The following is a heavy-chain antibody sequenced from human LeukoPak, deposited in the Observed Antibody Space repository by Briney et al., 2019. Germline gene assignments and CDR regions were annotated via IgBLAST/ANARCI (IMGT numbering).Heavy chain of an antibody. Sequence: SETLSLTCSVSGGSISDTTSFWGWIRQPPGKGLEWIGSIYSSGSTYYNPSLKSRVTVSIDTSRNQFSLKLTSVAAAETAVCYCARSGYYDILSGYLYFFDYWGQGTLVTVSS. J-gene: IGHJ4*02. CDR1: GGSISDTTSF. V-gene: IGHV4-39*01. CDR3: ARSGYYDILSGYLYFFDY. D-gene: IGHD3-9*01. CDR2: IYSSGST.